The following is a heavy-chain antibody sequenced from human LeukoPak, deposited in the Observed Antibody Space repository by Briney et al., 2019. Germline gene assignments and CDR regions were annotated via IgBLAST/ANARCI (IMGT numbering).Heavy chain of an antibody. CDR3: ARDFGYCSSTSCYRDYYYYMDV. D-gene: IGHD2-2*03. J-gene: IGHJ6*03. Sequence: ASVTVSFKASGYTFTSYYMHWVRQAPGQGLEWMGIINPSGGSTSYAQKFQGRVTMTRDTSTSTVYMELSSLRSEDTAVYYCARDFGYCSSTSCYRDYYYYMDVWGKGTTVTVSS. CDR2: INPSGGST. V-gene: IGHV1-46*03. CDR1: GYTFTSYY.